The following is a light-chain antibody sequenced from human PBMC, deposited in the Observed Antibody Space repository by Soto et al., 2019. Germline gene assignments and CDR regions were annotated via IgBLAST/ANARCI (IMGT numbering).Light chain of an antibody. CDR3: AVWDGSLNGWV. V-gene: IGLV1-44*01. Sequence: QTVVTQPPSASGTPGQRVTISCSGSSPNIGTNTVNWYQQFPGTAPELLIYSNDQRPSGVPDRFSGSKSGTSASLAIGGLQSDDEADYYCAVWDGSLNGWVFGGGTQLTVL. CDR1: SPNIGTNT. J-gene: IGLJ3*02. CDR2: SND.